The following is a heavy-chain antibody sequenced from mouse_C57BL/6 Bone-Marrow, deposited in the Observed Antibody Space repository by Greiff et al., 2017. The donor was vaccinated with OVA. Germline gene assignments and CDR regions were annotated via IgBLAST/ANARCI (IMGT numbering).Heavy chain of an antibody. CDR2: ISDGGSYT. J-gene: IGHJ2*01. V-gene: IGHV5-4*03. CDR3: ARGYTGDYFDY. CDR1: GFTFSSYA. D-gene: IGHD2-2*01. Sequence: DVMLVESGGGLVKPGGSLKLSCAASGFTFSSYAMSWVRQTPEKRLEWVATISDGGSYTYYPDNVKGRFTISRDNAKNNLYLQMSHLKSEDTAMYYCARGYTGDYFDYWGQGTTLTVSS.